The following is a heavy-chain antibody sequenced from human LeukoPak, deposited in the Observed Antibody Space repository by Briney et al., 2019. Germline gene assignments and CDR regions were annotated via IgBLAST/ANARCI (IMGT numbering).Heavy chain of an antibody. J-gene: IGHJ4*02. CDR1: DGSISSSSYY. CDR2: IYYSGST. D-gene: IGHD5-24*01. CDR3: ARDGEMATIENYFDY. Sequence: SETLSLTCTVSDGSISSSSYYWGWIRQPPGKGLEWIGSIYYSGSTHYNPSLKSRVTISVDTSKNQFSLKLSSVTAADTAVYYCARDGEMATIENYFDYWGQGTLVTVSS. V-gene: IGHV4-39*07.